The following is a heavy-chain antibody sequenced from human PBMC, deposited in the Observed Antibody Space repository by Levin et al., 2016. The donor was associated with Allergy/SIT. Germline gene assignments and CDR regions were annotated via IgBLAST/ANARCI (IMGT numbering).Heavy chain of an antibody. D-gene: IGHD5-18*01. Sequence: GESLKISCKGSGYDFTSYWIAWVRQMPGKGLEWMGSIYGADSDTRYSPSFQGRVTISADKSIRTAYLEWSSLKASDTAMYYCATSIQIWDNDAFDIWGQGTMVTVSS. CDR1: GYDFTSYW. CDR3: ATSIQIWDNDAFDI. J-gene: IGHJ3*02. V-gene: IGHV5-51*01. CDR2: IYGADSDT.